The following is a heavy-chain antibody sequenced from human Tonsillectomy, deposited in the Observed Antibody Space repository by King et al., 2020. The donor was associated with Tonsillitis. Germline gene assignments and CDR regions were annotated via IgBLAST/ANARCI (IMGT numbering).Heavy chain of an antibody. CDR3: TTDGGYDIWSVYYMGFDY. D-gene: IGHD3-3*01. CDR1: GFSFSNAW. Sequence: VQLVESGGGLVKPGGSLRLSCAVSGFSFSNAWMSWVRQAPGKGLEWVGRIKSKIDGGTTEYAAPVKGRFTISRDDSKNTLYLQIDSLKTEDTAVYYFTTDGGYDIWSVYYMGFDYWGQGALVTVSS. V-gene: IGHV3-15*01. CDR2: IKSKIDGGTT. J-gene: IGHJ4*02.